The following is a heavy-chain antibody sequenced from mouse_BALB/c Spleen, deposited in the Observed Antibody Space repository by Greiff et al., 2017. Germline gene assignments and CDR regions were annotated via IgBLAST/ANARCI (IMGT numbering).Heavy chain of an antibody. CDR2: ISSGGSYT. Sequence: EVKLEESGGDLVKPGGSLKLSCAASGFTFSSYGMSWVRQTPDKRLEWVATISSGGSYTYYPDSVKGRFTISRDNAKNTLYLQMSSLKSEDTAMYYCARGSTTDVWGAGTTVTVSS. J-gene: IGHJ1*01. CDR3: ARGSTTDV. CDR1: GFTFSSYG. V-gene: IGHV5-6*02.